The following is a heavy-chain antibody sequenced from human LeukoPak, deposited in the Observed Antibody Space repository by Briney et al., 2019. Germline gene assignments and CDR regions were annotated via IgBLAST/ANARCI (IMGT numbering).Heavy chain of an antibody. CDR2: INHSGST. Sequence: SETLSLTSAVYGGSFSGYYWSWIRQPPGKGLEWIGEINHSGSTNYNPSLKSRVTISVDTSKNQFSLKLSSVTAADTAVYYCARGHYYGSGSYYDNWFDPWGQGTLVTVSS. J-gene: IGHJ5*02. D-gene: IGHD3-10*01. CDR3: ARGHYYGSGSYYDNWFDP. CDR1: GGSFSGYY. V-gene: IGHV4-34*01.